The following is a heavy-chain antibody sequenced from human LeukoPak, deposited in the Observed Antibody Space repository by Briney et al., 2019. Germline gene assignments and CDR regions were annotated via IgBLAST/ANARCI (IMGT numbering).Heavy chain of an antibody. Sequence: PGRSLRLSCAASGFTFSSYAMHWVRQAPGKGLEWVAVISYDGSNKYYADSVKGRFTISRDNSKNTLYLQMNSLRAEDTAVYYCANATGLRRGYFDYWGQGTLATVSS. CDR1: GFTFSSYA. D-gene: IGHD2-15*01. CDR2: ISYDGSNK. V-gene: IGHV3-30*04. CDR3: ANATGLRRGYFDY. J-gene: IGHJ4*02.